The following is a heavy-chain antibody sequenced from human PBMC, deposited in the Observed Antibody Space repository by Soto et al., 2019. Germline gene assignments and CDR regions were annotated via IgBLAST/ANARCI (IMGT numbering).Heavy chain of an antibody. J-gene: IGHJ6*02. CDR1: GFTLSSFW. CDR3: ARPPHGMDV. CDR2: IKQDGSET. V-gene: IGHV3-7*03. Sequence: SLRLSCAASGFTLSSFWMTWVRQAPGKGLEWVASIKQDGSETYYVDSVKGRFTISRDNPKNTLYLQMNSLRVGDTAVYYCARPPHGMDVWGQGTTVTVSS.